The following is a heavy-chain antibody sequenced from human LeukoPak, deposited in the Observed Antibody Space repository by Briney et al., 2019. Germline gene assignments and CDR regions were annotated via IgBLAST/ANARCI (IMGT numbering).Heavy chain of an antibody. J-gene: IGHJ4*02. Sequence: ASVKVSCKASGYTFTSYYMHWVRQAPGQGLEWMGIINPSGGSTSYAQKFQGRVTMTGDTSISTAYMELSSLRSDDTAVYYCARLWFGELFRSTTRDHWGQGTLVTVSS. D-gene: IGHD3-10*01. V-gene: IGHV1-46*01. CDR1: GYTFTSYY. CDR2: INPSGGST. CDR3: ARLWFGELFRSTTRDH.